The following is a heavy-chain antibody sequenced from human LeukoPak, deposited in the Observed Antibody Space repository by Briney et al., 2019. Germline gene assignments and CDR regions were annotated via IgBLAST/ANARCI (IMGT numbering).Heavy chain of an antibody. CDR2: INSTPEGRAT. CDR3: ATDPPTPGDYVGLDY. Sequence: PGGSLRLSCAASGFTFINSWMTWVRQAPGKGLEWVGRINSTPEGRATDYAAPVKGTFTISRDDSAGPLSLHMNTLTIEDTAVYFCATDPPTPGDYVGLDYWGLGTLVTVYS. CDR1: GFTFINSW. J-gene: IGHJ4*02. D-gene: IGHD4-17*01. V-gene: IGHV3-15*01.